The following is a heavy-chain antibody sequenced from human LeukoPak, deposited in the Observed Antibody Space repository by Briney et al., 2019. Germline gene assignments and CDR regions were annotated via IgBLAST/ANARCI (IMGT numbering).Heavy chain of an antibody. CDR2: ISSSST. CDR3: AKEGIAAAGWYYFDY. V-gene: IGHV3-21*01. D-gene: IGHD6-13*01. Sequence: GGSLRLSCAASGFTFSSYSMNWVRQVPGKGLEWVSSISSSSTYADSVKGRFTISRDSAKNSLYLQMNSLRAEDTAVYYCAKEGIAAAGWYYFDYWGQGTLVTVSS. J-gene: IGHJ4*02. CDR1: GFTFSSYS.